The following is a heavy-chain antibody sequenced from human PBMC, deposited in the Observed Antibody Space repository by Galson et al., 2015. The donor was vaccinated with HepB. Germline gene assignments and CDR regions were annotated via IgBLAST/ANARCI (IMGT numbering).Heavy chain of an antibody. D-gene: IGHD3-3*01. Sequence: SVKVSCKASGYTFTSYGFTWVRQAPGQGLEWVGWVSPHSGNTNYEQKLQGRVIMTTDTSTNTAYMELRSLRYADTAVYFCARDYDFWSGSLDFWGQGTLITVSS. CDR2: VSPHSGNT. J-gene: IGHJ4*02. V-gene: IGHV1-18*04. CDR1: GYTFTSYG. CDR3: ARDYDFWSGSLDF.